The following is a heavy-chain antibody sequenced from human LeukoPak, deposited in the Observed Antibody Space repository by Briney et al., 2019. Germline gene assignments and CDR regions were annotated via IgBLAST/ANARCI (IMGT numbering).Heavy chain of an antibody. D-gene: IGHD6-19*01. Sequence: PSETLSLTCAVYGGSFSGYYWSWIRQPPGKGLEWIGEINHSGSTNYNPSLKSRVTISVDTSKNQFSLKLSSVTAADTAVYYCARFGWYEKGGPPSKGSHYFDYWGQGTLVTVSS. V-gene: IGHV4-34*01. J-gene: IGHJ4*02. CDR1: GGSFSGYY. CDR2: INHSGST. CDR3: ARFGWYEKGGPPSKGSHYFDY.